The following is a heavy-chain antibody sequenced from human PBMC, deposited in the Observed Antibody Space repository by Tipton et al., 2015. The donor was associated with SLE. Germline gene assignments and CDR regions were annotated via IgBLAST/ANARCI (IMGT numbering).Heavy chain of an antibody. J-gene: IGHJ4*02. CDR2: IYYSGST. D-gene: IGHD6-19*01. CDR3: ATCLRGAVAGKALDY. V-gene: IGHV4-59*11. CDR1: GGSISSHY. Sequence: TLSLTCTVSGGSISSHYWSWIRQPPGKGLEWIGYIYYSGSTNYNPSLKSRVTISVDTSKNQFSLKLSSVTAADTAVYYCATCLRGAVAGKALDYWGQGTLVTVSS.